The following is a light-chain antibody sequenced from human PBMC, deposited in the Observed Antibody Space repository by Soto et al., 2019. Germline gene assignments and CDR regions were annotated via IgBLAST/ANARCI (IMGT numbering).Light chain of an antibody. CDR2: EVG. CDR3: SSYTSTSTVV. J-gene: IGLJ2*01. V-gene: IGLV2-14*01. CDR1: GSDFGAYNY. Sequence: QSVLTQPASVSGSPGQSITISCTGTGSDFGAYNYVSWYQHHPGKAPKLIIYEVGNGPSGVSNRFSGSKSGNTASLTISGLQAKDEADYYCSSYTSTSTVVFGGGTKVTVL.